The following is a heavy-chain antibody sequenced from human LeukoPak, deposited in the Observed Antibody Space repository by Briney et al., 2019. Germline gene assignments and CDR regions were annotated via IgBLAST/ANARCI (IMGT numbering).Heavy chain of an antibody. CDR1: GFTFSSYA. D-gene: IGHD3-3*02. J-gene: IGHJ3*02. CDR2: ISYDGSNK. V-gene: IGHV3-30-3*01. Sequence: GGSLRLSCAASGFTFSSYAMHWVRQAPGKGLEWVAVISYDGSNKYYADSVKGRFTISRDNSKNTLYLQMNSLRAEDTALYYCARGRSIWEFDAFDIWGQGTMVTVSS. CDR3: ARGRSIWEFDAFDI.